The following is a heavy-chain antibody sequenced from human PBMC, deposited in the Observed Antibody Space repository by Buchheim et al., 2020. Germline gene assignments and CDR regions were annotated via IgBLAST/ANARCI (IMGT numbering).Heavy chain of an antibody. V-gene: IGHV3-48*01. D-gene: IGHD5-18*01. J-gene: IGHJ6*02. CDR3: ARAPDTAMVADYYYYGMDV. CDR1: GFTFSSYS. CDR2: ISSSSSTI. Sequence: EVQLVESGGGLVQPGGSLRLSCAASGFTFSSYSMNWVRQAPGKGLEWVSYISSSSSTIYYADSVKGRFTISRDNAKNSLYLKMNSLRAEDTAVYYCARAPDTAMVADYYYYGMDVWGQGTT.